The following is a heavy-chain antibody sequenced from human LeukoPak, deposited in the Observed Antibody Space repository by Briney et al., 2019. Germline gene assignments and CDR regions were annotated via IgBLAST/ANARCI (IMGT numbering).Heavy chain of an antibody. Sequence: PSETLSLTCAVYGESFSGYYWSWIRQPPGKGLEWIGEINHSGSTNYNPSLKSRVTISVDTSKNQFSLKLSSVTAADTAVYYCARGGYGGSSWYFDYWGQGTLVTVSS. CDR2: INHSGST. J-gene: IGHJ4*02. D-gene: IGHD1-26*01. CDR1: GESFSGYY. V-gene: IGHV4-34*01. CDR3: ARGGYGGSSWYFDY.